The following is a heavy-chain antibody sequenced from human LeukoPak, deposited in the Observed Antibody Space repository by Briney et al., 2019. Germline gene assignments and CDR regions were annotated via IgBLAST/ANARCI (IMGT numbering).Heavy chain of an antibody. CDR3: AGGKDSSGYYFYYFDY. D-gene: IGHD3-22*01. J-gene: IGHJ4*02. CDR1: GGSFSGYY. V-gene: IGHV4-34*01. CDR2: INHSGST. Sequence: PSETLSLTCAVYGGSFSGYYWSWIRQPPGKGLEWIGEINHSGSTNYNPSLKSRVTISVDTSKNQFSLKLSSVTAADTAVYYCAGGKDSSGYYFYYFDYWGQGTLVTVSS.